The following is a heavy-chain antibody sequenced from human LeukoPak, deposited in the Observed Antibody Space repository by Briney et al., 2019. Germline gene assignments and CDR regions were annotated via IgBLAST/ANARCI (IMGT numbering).Heavy chain of an antibody. J-gene: IGHJ4*02. CDR3: AKDRPLYSSSWYFDY. CDR2: ISYDGSNK. V-gene: IGHV3-30*18. CDR1: GFTFSSYG. D-gene: IGHD6-13*01. Sequence: PGGSLRLFCAASGFTFSSYGMHWVRQAPGKGLEWVAVISYDGSNKYYADSVKGRFTISRDNSKNTLYLQMNSLRAEDTAVYYCAKDRPLYSSSWYFDYWGQGTLVTVSS.